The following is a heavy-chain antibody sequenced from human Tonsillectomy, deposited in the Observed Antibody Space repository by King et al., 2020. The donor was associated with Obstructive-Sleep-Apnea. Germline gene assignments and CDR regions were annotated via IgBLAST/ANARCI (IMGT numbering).Heavy chain of an antibody. V-gene: IGHV4-31*03. Sequence: VQLQESGPGLVKPSQTLSLTCTVSGASISSGGYYWNWIRQHPGKGLEWIGNIYYTGSTYYNPSLKSRVTMAVDTSNNQFSLNLSSVTAADTAIYYCARDAVAAAGPWSWWFDPWGQGTLVTVSS. J-gene: IGHJ5*02. D-gene: IGHD6-13*01. CDR2: IYYTGST. CDR3: ARDAVAAAGPWSWWFDP. CDR1: GASISSGGYY.